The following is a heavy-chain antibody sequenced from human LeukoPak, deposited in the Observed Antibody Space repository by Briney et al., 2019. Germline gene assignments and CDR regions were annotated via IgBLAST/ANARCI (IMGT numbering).Heavy chain of an antibody. J-gene: IGHJ6*02. V-gene: IGHV3-7*03. CDR2: VNRDGSET. CDR1: GFTLGNHW. Sequence: GGSLRLSCAASGFTLGNHWMTWVRQVPGRGPEWVANVNRDGSETYYLDSVKGRFTISKDNAKNSLYLQMNSLRAEDTALYHCASNNGMDVWGQGTTVIVSS. CDR3: ASNNGMDV. D-gene: IGHD2/OR15-2a*01.